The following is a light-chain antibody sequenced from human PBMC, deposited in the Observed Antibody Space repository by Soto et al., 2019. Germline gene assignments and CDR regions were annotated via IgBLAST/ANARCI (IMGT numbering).Light chain of an antibody. CDR1: MSNIGSNS. CDR2: SND. CDR3: ATWDDSLNGWV. J-gene: IGLJ3*02. Sequence: QPVLIQPPSASGTPGQRVIISCSGSMSNIGSNSVSWYQQFPATAPKLLVHSNDQRPSGVPDRFSGSKSGTSASLAISGLQSDDEADYCCATWDDSLNGWVFGGGTKLTVL. V-gene: IGLV1-44*01.